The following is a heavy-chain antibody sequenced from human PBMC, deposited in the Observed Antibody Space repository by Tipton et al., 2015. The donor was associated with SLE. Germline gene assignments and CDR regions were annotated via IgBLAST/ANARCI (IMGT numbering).Heavy chain of an antibody. Sequence: TLSLTCAVYGGSFSGYYWSWIRQPPGKGLEWIGEINHSGGTYYNPSLKSRVTISVDTSKNQFSLKLSSVTAADTAVYYCARVSTQGWFDPWGQGTLVTVSS. CDR2: INHSGGT. CDR1: GGSFSGYY. D-gene: IGHD6-13*01. CDR3: ARVSTQGWFDP. J-gene: IGHJ5*02. V-gene: IGHV4-34*01.